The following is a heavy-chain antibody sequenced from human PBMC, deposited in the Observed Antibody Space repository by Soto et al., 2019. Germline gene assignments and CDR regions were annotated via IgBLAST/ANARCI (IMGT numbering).Heavy chain of an antibody. V-gene: IGHV4-59*01. Sequence: ASETLSLTCTVFGGSISSYYWSWIRQPPGKGLEWIGYIYYSGSTNYNPSLKSRVTISVDTSKNQFSLKLSSVTAADTAVYYCAKMKAYYYYMDVWGKGTTVTVPS. CDR1: GGSISSYY. CDR3: AKMKAYYYYMDV. J-gene: IGHJ6*03. CDR2: IYYSGST.